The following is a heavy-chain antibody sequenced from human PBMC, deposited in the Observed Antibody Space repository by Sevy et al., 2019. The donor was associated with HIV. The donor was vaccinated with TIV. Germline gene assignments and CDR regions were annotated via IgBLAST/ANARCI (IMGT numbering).Heavy chain of an antibody. J-gene: IGHJ5*02. CDR3: ASGPSYGFLGAYYTGGWFDT. CDR1: GYTFTNHD. D-gene: IGHD3-3*01. Sequence: ASVKVSCKASGYTFTNHDIHWVRQAAGQGLEWMGWMNPKTGDTGYTQKFQGRITMTRDTSIPTAYMELSGLTSDDTAVYYCASGPSYGFLGAYYTGGWFDTWGQGTLVTVSS. V-gene: IGHV1-8*01. CDR2: MNPKTGDT.